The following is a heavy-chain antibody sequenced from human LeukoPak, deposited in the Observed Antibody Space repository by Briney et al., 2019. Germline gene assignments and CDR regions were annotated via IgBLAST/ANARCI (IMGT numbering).Heavy chain of an antibody. CDR3: ASLSTAYGGNGDYYYYYMDV. V-gene: IGHV4-34*01. CDR2: INHSGST. Sequence: SETLSLTCAVYGGSFSGYYWSWIRQPPGKGLEWIGEINHSGSTNYNPSLKSRVTISVDTSKNQFSLKLSSVTAADTAVYYCASLSTAYGGNGDYYYYYMDVWGKGTTVTVSS. D-gene: IGHD4-23*01. CDR1: GGSFSGYY. J-gene: IGHJ6*03.